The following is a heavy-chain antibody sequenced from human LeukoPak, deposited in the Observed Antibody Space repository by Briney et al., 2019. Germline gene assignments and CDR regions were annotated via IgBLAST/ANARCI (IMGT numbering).Heavy chain of an antibody. V-gene: IGHV4-39*01. CDR2: IYYSGST. CDR1: GGSISSSNYY. J-gene: IGHJ4*02. CDR3: ARFSNAGYSSGWYFDY. Sequence: SETLSLTCTVSGGSISSSNYYWGWIRQPPGKGLEWIGSIYYSGSTYYNPSLKSRVTISVDTSKNQFSLKLSSVTAADTAVYYCARFSNAGYSSGWYFDYWGQGTLVTVSS. D-gene: IGHD6-19*01.